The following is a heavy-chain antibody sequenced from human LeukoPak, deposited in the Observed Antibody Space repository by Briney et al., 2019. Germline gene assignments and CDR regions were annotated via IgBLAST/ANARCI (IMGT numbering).Heavy chain of an antibody. CDR2: INPNSDGT. V-gene: IGHV1-2*02. Sequence: GASVKVSCKASGYAFTGYYLHWVRQAPGQGLEWMGWINPNSDGTNYAQKFQGRVTMTRNTSINTAYLELSSLRSDDTAVYFCARGVGGLGNMDVWGEGTTVIVSS. CDR1: GYAFTGYY. D-gene: IGHD3-16*01. CDR3: ARGVGGLGNMDV. J-gene: IGHJ6*03.